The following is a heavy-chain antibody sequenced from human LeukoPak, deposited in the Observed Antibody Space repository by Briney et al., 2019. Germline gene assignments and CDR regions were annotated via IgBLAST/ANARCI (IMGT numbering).Heavy chain of an antibody. V-gene: IGHV1-46*01. Sequence: ASVKVSCKASGYTFTSYYMHWVRQAPGQGLEWMGIINPSGGSTSYAQKFRGRVTMTRDTSTSTVYMELSSLRSEDTAVYYCARDLTITTVTTSYYGMDVWGQGTTVTVSS. CDR2: INPSGGST. D-gene: IGHD4-17*01. CDR1: GYTFTSYY. J-gene: IGHJ6*02. CDR3: ARDLTITTVTTSYYGMDV.